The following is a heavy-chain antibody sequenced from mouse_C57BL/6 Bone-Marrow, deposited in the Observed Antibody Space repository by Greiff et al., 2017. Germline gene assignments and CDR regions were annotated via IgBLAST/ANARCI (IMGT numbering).Heavy chain of an antibody. V-gene: IGHV1-64*01. CDR3: ARGPFGGDPYYYAMDY. D-gene: IGHD1-1*02. CDR2: IHPNSGST. CDR1: GYTFTSYW. Sequence: QVQLQQPGAELVKPGASVTLSCKASGYTFTSYWMHWVKQRPGQGLEWIGMIHPNSGSTNYNEKFKSKATLTVDKSSSTAYMQLSSLTSEDSAVYYCARGPFGGDPYYYAMDYWGQGTSVTVSS. J-gene: IGHJ4*01.